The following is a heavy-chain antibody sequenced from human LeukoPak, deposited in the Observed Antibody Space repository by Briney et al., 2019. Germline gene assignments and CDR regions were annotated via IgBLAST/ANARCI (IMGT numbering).Heavy chain of an antibody. V-gene: IGHV3-21*01. D-gene: IGHD6-13*01. Sequence: GGSLRLSCAASGFTFSSYSMNWVRQAPGKGLEWVSSISSSSSYIYYAHSVKGRFTISRDNAKNSLYLQMNSLRAEDTAVYYCARYHSSSWYYNYWGQGTLVTVSS. CDR3: ARYHSSSWYYNY. J-gene: IGHJ4*02. CDR2: ISSSSSYI. CDR1: GFTFSSYS.